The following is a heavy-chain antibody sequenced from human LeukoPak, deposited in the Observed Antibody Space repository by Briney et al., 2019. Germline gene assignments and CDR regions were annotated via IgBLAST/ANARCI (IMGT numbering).Heavy chain of an antibody. CDR1: GGSISSYY. V-gene: IGHV4-4*07. D-gene: IGHD2-2*01. CDR2: LYSSGST. J-gene: IGHJ4*02. Sequence: SETLSLTCTVSGGSISSYYWSWIRRPAGKGLEWIGRLYSSGSTHYNPSLKSRVTMSVDTSKNQFSLKLSSVTAADTAVHYCARGPGYCSSTSCPIDYWGQGTLVTVSS. CDR3: ARGPGYCSSTSCPIDY.